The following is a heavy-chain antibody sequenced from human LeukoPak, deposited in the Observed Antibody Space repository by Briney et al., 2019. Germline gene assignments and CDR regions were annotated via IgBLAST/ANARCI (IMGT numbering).Heavy chain of an antibody. CDR1: GFTVSSNY. CDR2: IYSGGSS. Sequence: GGSLRLSCAASGFTVSSNYMSWVRQAPGKGLEWVSVIYSGGSSYYADSVKGRFTISRDNSKNTLYLQMNSLRAEDTAVYYCARAGDSSGWGYFDYWGQGTLVTVSS. J-gene: IGHJ4*02. CDR3: ARAGDSSGWGYFDY. D-gene: IGHD6-19*01. V-gene: IGHV3-53*01.